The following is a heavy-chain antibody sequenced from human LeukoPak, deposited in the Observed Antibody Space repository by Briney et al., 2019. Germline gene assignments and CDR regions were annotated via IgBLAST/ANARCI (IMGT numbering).Heavy chain of an antibody. V-gene: IGHV5-51*01. D-gene: IGHD3-3*01. CDR2: IYPGDSDT. Sequence: GESVKISCKGSGYSFTSYWIGWVRQMPGKGLEWMGIIYPGDSDTRYSPSFQGQVTISADKSISTAYLQWSSLKASDTAMYYCARGLRPPYYDFRSGSYHFDYWGQGTLVTVSS. CDR1: GYSFTSYW. CDR3: ARGLRPPYYDFRSGSYHFDY. J-gene: IGHJ4*02.